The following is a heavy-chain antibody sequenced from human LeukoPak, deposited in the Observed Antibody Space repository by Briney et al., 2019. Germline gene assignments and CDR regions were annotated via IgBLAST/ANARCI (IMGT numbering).Heavy chain of an antibody. V-gene: IGHV4-59*01. CDR1: GDSIGSYW. J-gene: IGHJ2*01. D-gene: IGHD6-19*01. CDR3: ARDLGTGWPYWYFDL. Sequence: TSETLSLTCTVSGDSIGSYWWSWVRQSPGKGLEWIAYIHYRGTTNSNPSLKSRVSIAVDTSKNQSSLNLNSVTDADTAVYYCARDLGTGWPYWYFDLWDRGTLVTVSS. CDR2: IHYRGTT.